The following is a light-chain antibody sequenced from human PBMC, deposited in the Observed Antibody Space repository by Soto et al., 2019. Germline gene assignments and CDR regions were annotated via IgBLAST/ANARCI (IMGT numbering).Light chain of an antibody. Sequence: DIQLTQFPSTLSESIGDRVNITCRATQTIGSWLAWYQQKPGKAPKLLIYRASSLETGVPSRFSGSGSGTEFTLTISSLKPDDFASYYCQEYNSSSPYTFGQGTRLEIK. J-gene: IGKJ2*01. CDR3: QEYNSSSPYT. CDR2: RAS. CDR1: QTIGSW. V-gene: IGKV1-5*03.